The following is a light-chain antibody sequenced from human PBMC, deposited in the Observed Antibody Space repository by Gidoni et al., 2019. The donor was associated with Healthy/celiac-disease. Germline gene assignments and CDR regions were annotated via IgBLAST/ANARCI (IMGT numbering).Light chain of an antibody. CDR1: QSISSY. Sequence: EIQMKQSPSSRSASVGDRVTITCRASQSISSYLNWYQQKPGKAPKLLIYAASSLQIGVPSRFSCSGSGTDFTLTISSLQPEDFATYYCQQSYSTPTFGQGTKVEIK. V-gene: IGKV1-39*01. CDR2: AAS. J-gene: IGKJ1*01. CDR3: QQSYSTPT.